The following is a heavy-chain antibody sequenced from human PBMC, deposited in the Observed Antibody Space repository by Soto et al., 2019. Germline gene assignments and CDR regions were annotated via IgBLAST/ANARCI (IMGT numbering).Heavy chain of an antibody. J-gene: IGHJ4*02. V-gene: IGHV1-58*01. CDR2: IVVGSGNT. CDR1: GFTFTSSA. D-gene: IGHD6-13*01. CDR3: AADPYDSSSWLGPDY. Sequence: GASVKVSCKASGFTFTSSAVQWLRQSRGQRLEWIGWIVVGSGNTNYAQKFQERVTITRDMSTSTAYMELSSLRSEDTAVYYCAADPYDSSSWLGPDYWGQGTLVTVSS.